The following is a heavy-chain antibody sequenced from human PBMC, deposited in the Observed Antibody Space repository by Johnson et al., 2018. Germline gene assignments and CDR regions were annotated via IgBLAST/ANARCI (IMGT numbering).Heavy chain of an antibody. J-gene: IGHJ6*02. CDR3: AATEGVPAAIGYYYYYGMDV. CDR1: GFIFSRFS. V-gene: IGHV3-21*01. D-gene: IGHD2-2*01. CDR2: ITGSGTYI. Sequence: VQLVQSGGGVVQXGRSXRLXCAASGFIFSRFSMNWVRQVPGQGLEWVSSITGSGTYIYYAASLKGRFTIPRDNAKNSLYLQMTSRRAEDTAVYYWAATEGVPAAIGYYYYYGMDVWGQGTTVTVSS.